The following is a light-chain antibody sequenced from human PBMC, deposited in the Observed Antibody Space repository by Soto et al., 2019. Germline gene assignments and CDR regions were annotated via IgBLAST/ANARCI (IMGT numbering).Light chain of an antibody. CDR3: AKWDDSLNGYV. CDR1: SSNIGSNV. J-gene: IGLJ1*01. CDR2: SNN. Sequence: QSVLTQPPSASGTPGQRVTISCSGSSSNIGSNVVNWFQQLPGTAPKLRIYSNNQRPSGVPDRFSGSKSGTSASLAISGLQSEHDADYYCAKWDDSLNGYVFGTGTKVTVL. V-gene: IGLV1-44*01.